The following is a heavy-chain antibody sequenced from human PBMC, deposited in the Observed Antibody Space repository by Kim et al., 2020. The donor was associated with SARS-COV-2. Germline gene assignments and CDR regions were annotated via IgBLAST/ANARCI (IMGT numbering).Heavy chain of an antibody. J-gene: IGHJ4*02. CDR2: ISSSGSTI. CDR3: ARDYVGSLRNDATPYYFDY. CDR1: GFTFSDYY. D-gene: IGHD1-1*01. V-gene: IGHV3-11*04. Sequence: GGSLRLSCAASGFTFSDYYMSWIRQAPGKGLEWVSYISSSGSTIYYADSVKGRFTISRDNAKNSLYLQMNSLRAEDTAVYYCARDYVGSLRNDATPYYFDYWGQGTLVTVSS.